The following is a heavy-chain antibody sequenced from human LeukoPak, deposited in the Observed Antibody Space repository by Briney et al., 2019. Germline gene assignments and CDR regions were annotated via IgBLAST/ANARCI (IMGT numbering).Heavy chain of an antibody. CDR1: GFTFSSYA. Sequence: PGGSLRLSCAASGFTFSSYAMHWVRQAPGKGLEYVSAISSNGGSTYYANSVKGRFTISRDNSKNTLYLQMGSLRAEDMAVYYCARATPHGDAGKRGPNWYFDLWGRSTLVTVSS. V-gene: IGHV3-64*01. D-gene: IGHD4-17*01. CDR3: ARATPHGDAGKRGPNWYFDL. CDR2: ISSNGGST. J-gene: IGHJ2*01.